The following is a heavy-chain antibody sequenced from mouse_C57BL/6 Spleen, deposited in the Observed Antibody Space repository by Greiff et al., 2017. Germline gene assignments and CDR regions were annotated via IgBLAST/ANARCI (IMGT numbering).Heavy chain of an antibody. CDR1: GYSITSGYY. Sequence: EVQLVESGPGLVKPSQSLSLTCSVTGYSITSGYYWNWIRQFPGNQLEWMGYISYDGSNNSNPSLKNRISITRDTSKNQFSLKLNSVTTEDTATYYCARDLGGAMDYWGQGTSVTVSS. CDR3: ARDLGGAMDY. J-gene: IGHJ4*01. D-gene: IGHD3-1*01. V-gene: IGHV3-6*01. CDR2: ISYDGSN.